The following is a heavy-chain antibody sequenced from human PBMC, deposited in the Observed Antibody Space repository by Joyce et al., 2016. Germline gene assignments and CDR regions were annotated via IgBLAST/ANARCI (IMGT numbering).Heavy chain of an antibody. CDR1: GYTFGGSV. CDR3: ARDSNLGHFDY. Sequence: QVQLVQSGSELRKPGASVKVSCKASGYTFGGSVINWVRQAPGQGLEWMGWISTSTGKPTYAPGFRGHFLFSLDTSVSTAYLQITSLKAEDTAVFYCARDSNLGHFDYWGQGTLVTVSS. D-gene: IGHD3-10*01. V-gene: IGHV7-4-1*02. J-gene: IGHJ4*02. CDR2: ISTSTGKP.